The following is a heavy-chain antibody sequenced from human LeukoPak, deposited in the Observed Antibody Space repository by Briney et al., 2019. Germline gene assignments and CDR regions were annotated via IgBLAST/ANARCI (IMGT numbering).Heavy chain of an antibody. D-gene: IGHD6-13*01. CDR3: ARDKAQAGSSSWYSYYFDY. CDR1: GGSISSGSYY. V-gene: IGHV4-61*02. CDR2: IYTSGST. J-gene: IGHJ4*02. Sequence: SETLSLTCTVSGGSISSGSYYWSWIRQPAGKGLEWIGRIYTSGSTNYNPSLKSRVTISVDTSKNQFSLKLSSVTAADTAVYYCARDKAQAGSSSWYSYYFDYWGQGTLVTVSS.